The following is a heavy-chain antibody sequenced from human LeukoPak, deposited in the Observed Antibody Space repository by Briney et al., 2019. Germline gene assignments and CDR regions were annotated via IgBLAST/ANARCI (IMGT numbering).Heavy chain of an antibody. CDR2: ISWNSGSI. D-gene: IGHD6-19*01. CDR1: GFTFDDYA. Sequence: GRSLRLSCAASGFTFDDYAMHWVRQAPGKGLEWVSGISWNSGSIGYADSVKGRFTISRDNAKNSLYLQMNSLRAEDTALYYCAKDTDIAVAGTFGYWGQGTLVTVSS. V-gene: IGHV3-9*01. J-gene: IGHJ4*02. CDR3: AKDTDIAVAGTFGY.